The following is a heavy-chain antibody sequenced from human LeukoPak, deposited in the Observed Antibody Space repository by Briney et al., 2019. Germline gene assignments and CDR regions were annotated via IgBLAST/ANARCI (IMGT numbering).Heavy chain of an antibody. J-gene: IGHJ4*02. V-gene: IGHV1-18*01. CDR3: AREEGDGYNYGICDY. CDR2: ISAYNGNT. D-gene: IGHD5-24*01. Sequence: ASVKVSCKASGYTFTGYGISWVRQAPGQGLEWMGWISAYNGNTNYAQKLQGRVTMTTDTSTSTAYMELRSLRSDDTAVYYCAREEGDGYNYGICDYWGQGTLVTVSS. CDR1: GYTFTGYG.